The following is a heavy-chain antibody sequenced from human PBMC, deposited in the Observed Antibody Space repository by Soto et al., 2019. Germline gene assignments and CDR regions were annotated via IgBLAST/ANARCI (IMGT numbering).Heavy chain of an antibody. V-gene: IGHV1-69*06. CDR1: GGTLSNYA. D-gene: IGHD1-26*01. CDR3: ATEGYSGSYYAY. J-gene: IGHJ4*02. CDR2: IIPLLGTA. Sequence: QVQLVQSGAEVKKPGSSVKVSCKASGGTLSNYAISWMRQAPGQGLEWMGGIIPLLGTANYAQNFQGRVTITADKSTTKAYMELSSLRSEDTAVYYCATEGYSGSYYAYWGQGTLDTVSP.